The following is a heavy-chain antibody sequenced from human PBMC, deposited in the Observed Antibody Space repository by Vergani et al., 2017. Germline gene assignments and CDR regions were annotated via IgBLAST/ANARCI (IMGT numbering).Heavy chain of an antibody. V-gene: IGHV4-4*07. CDR1: GAPISYWC. Sequence: QVQMQESGPGLLKTSETLSLTCSASGAPISYWCWSWLRQPAGKGLEWIGRLCPSGSTNYKPSLKSRVTMSIDTSKNQFTLKLTSVAAADTAVDYCTSGAGPFDIWSPGPLVAVSS. D-gene: IGHD1-14*01. CDR2: LCPSGST. J-gene: IGHJ4*02. CDR3: TSGAGPFDI.